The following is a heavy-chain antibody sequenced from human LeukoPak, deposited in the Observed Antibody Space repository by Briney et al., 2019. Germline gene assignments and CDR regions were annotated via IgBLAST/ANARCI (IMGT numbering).Heavy chain of an antibody. V-gene: IGHV1-69*13. CDR1: GGTFSSYA. Sequence: SVKVSCKAPGGTFSSYAISWVRQAPGQGLEWMGGIIPIFGTANYAQKFQGRVTITADESTSTAYMELSSLRSEDTAVYYCASGVSITGTDYWGQGTLVTVSS. CDR3: ASGVSITGTDY. D-gene: IGHD1-20*01. CDR2: IIPIFGTA. J-gene: IGHJ4*02.